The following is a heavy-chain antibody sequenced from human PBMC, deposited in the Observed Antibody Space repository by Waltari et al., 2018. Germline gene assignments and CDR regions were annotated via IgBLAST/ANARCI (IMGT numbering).Heavy chain of an antibody. CDR2: MLYNVND. D-gene: IGHD3-3*01. CDR1: GGAISVNY. V-gene: IGHV4-59*01. CDR3: ASSFDKDFWSGYYPFDS. J-gene: IGHJ4*02. Sequence: QVELQESGPGLVNPSETLSLTWSVPGGAISVNYWSWHRQSPGKGLELIGYMLYNVNDNYNPSLRTLVTISADMSKNQVSLRLSSVTAADSAIYYCASSFDKDFWSGYYPFDSWGQGLLVTVSS.